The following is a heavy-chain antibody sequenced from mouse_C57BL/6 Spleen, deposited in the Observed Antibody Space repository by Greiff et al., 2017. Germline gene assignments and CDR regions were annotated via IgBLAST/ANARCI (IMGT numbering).Heavy chain of an antibody. CDR2: IWSDGST. V-gene: IGHV2-6-1*01. J-gene: IGHJ4*01. D-gene: IGHD4-1*01. Sequence: VQLQQSGPGLVAPSQSLSITCTVSGFSLTSYGVHWVRQPPGKGLEWLVVIWSDGSTTYNSALKSRLSISKDNSKSQVFLKMNSLQTDDTAMYYCARHSGHYYAMDYWGQGTSVTVSS. CDR1: GFSLTSYG. CDR3: ARHSGHYYAMDY.